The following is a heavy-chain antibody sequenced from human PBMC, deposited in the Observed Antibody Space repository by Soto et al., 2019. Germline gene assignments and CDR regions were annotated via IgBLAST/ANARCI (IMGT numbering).Heavy chain of an antibody. D-gene: IGHD3-10*01. V-gene: IGHV3-48*01. CDR2: ISSSSSTI. Sequence: EVQLVESGGGLVQPGGSLRLSCASSGFTFSSYSMNWVRQAPGKGLEWVSYISSSSSTIYYADSVKGRFTISRDNAKNSMYMQMNSLRAEDTAVYYCARARFSGRRGAAEYYYMDVWGKGTTVTVSS. CDR3: ARARFSGRRGAAEYYYMDV. J-gene: IGHJ6*03. CDR1: GFTFSSYS.